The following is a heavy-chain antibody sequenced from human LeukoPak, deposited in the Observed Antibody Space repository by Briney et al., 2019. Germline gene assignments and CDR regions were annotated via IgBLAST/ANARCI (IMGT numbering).Heavy chain of an antibody. D-gene: IGHD1-1*01. Sequence: GGSLRLSCAASGFTFSSYGMHWVRQAPGKGLEWVAVIWYDGSNKYYADSVKGRFTISRDNSKNTLYLQMNSLRAEDTAVYYCARAPNWKPCLYYFDYWGQGTLVTVSS. CDR3: ARAPNWKPCLYYFDY. CDR1: GFTFSSYG. V-gene: IGHV3-33*01. CDR2: IWYDGSNK. J-gene: IGHJ4*02.